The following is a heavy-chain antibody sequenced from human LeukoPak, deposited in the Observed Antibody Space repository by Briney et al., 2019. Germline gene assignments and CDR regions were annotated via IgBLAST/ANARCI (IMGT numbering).Heavy chain of an antibody. V-gene: IGHV1-8*01. D-gene: IGHD3-16*01. Sequence: ASVKVSCRTSGYTFNNYDINWVRQATGQGLEWMGWMNPDSGNTGYAQKFQGRVTMSRNTSKSIAYMELSSLRFEDTAVYYCARRRGTFGGAGYYFDFWGQGTLVTVSS. CDR2: MNPDSGNT. CDR3: ARRRGTFGGAGYYFDF. CDR1: GYTFNNYD. J-gene: IGHJ4*02.